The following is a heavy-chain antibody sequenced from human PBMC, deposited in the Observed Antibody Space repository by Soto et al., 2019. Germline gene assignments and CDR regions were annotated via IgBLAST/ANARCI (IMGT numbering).Heavy chain of an antibody. Sequence: QITLKESGHTLVKPTQTLRLTCTFTGFSLSNSGVGVGWIRQPPGKALEWLVLIYWDDDKRYSPSLKSRFTITKDTPKNQVVLTMTNMDPVDTATYYCAHRPPYDILTGYYDAFDIWGQGTMVTVSS. CDR1: GFSLSNSGVG. CDR2: IYWDDDK. V-gene: IGHV2-5*02. J-gene: IGHJ3*02. CDR3: AHRPPYDILTGYYDAFDI. D-gene: IGHD3-9*01.